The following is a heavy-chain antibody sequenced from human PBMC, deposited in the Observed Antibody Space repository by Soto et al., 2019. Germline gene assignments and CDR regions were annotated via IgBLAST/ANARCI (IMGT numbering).Heavy chain of an antibody. CDR2: IYYSGST. D-gene: IGHD3-22*01. J-gene: IGHJ4*02. CDR1: GGSISSYY. Sequence: SETLSLTCTVSGGSISSYYWSWIRQPPGKGLEWIGYIYYSGSTNYNPSLKSRVTIPVDTSKNQFSLKLSSVTAADTAVYYCARVYYDSSGYSFDYWGQGTLVTVSS. CDR3: ARVYYDSSGYSFDY. V-gene: IGHV4-59*01.